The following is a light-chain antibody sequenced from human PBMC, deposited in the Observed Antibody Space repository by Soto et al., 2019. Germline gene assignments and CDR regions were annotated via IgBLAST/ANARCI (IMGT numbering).Light chain of an antibody. CDR1: ALPKQY. CDR3: QSADSSGTSL. V-gene: IGLV3-25*03. Sequence: SSELTQPPSVSVSPGQTARITCSGDALPKQYAYWYQQKPGQAPVLVIYKDSERPSGIPERFSGSSSGTTVTLTISGVQAEDEADYYCQSADSSGTSLFGGGTKLTVL. J-gene: IGLJ2*01. CDR2: KDS.